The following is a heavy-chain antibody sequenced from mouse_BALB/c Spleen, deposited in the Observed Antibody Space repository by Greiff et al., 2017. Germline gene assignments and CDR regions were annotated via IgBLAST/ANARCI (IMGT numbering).Heavy chain of an antibody. CDR1: GYTFTSYY. V-gene: IGHV1S81*02. D-gene: IGHD4-1*01. CDR3: TRGTGYWYFDV. Sequence: QVQLQQSGAELVKPGASVKLSCTASGYTFTSYYMYWVKQRPGQGLEWIGEINPSNGGTNFNEKFKSKATLTVDKSSSTAYMQLSSLTSEDSAVYYCTRGTGYWYFDVWGAGTTVTVAS. J-gene: IGHJ1*01. CDR2: INPSNGGT.